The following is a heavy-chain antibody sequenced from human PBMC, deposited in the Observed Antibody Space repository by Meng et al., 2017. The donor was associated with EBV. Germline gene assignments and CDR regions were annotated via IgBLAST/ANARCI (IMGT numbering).Heavy chain of an antibody. CDR1: GYTFTSYG. CDR2: ISAYNGNT. J-gene: IGHJ4*02. V-gene: IGHV1-18*01. Sequence: QVHVVQFGAEVNTSGASVKVSCKASGYTFTSYGISWGRQAPGQGLEWMGWISAYNGNTNYAQKLQGRVTMTTDTSTSTAYMELRSLRSDNTAVYYCACRGDRTDYWGQGTLVTVSS. CDR3: ACRGDRTDY. D-gene: IGHD2-21*02.